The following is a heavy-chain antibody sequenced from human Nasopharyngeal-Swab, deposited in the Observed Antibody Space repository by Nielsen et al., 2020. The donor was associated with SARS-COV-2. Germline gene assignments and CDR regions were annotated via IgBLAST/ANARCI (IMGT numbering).Heavy chain of an antibody. J-gene: IGHJ4*02. CDR2: IYYSGST. Sequence: SETLSLTCTVSGGSISSGGYYWSWIRQHPGKGLEWIGYIYYSGSTYYNPSLKSRVTISVDTSKNQFSLKLSSVTAADTAVYYCARGGDYVWGSYRSPDLNFWGQGTLVTVSS. V-gene: IGHV4-31*03. CDR3: ARGGDYVWGSYRSPDLNF. CDR1: GGSISSGGYY. D-gene: IGHD3-16*02.